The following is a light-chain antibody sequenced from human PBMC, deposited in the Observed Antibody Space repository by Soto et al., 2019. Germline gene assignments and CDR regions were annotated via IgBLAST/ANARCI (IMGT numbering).Light chain of an antibody. CDR1: QTITTY. V-gene: IGKV1-39*01. Sequence: DIQMTQSPSSLFASVGDSVTITCRASQTITTYLNWYRQKPGQAPRLLLYAASSLPSGVPSRFSGSGSETEFTLTISSLQPEDFAAYFCQQIYSAPLTFGGGTKVEIK. CDR3: QQIYSAPLT. J-gene: IGKJ4*02. CDR2: AAS.